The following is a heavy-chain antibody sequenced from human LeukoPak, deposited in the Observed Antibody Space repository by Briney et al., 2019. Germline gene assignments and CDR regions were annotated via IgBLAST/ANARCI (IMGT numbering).Heavy chain of an antibody. Sequence: SETLSLTCTVYGGSFSGYYWTWIRQPPGKGLEWIGEIDHSGSTNYNRSLKSRVTISVDTSRNQFSLKLSSVTAADTAVYFCARGLFTGNWFDPWGQGTLVTVSS. CDR2: IDHSGST. CDR3: ARGLFTGNWFDP. D-gene: IGHD2-8*02. J-gene: IGHJ5*02. CDR1: GGSFSGYY. V-gene: IGHV4-34*01.